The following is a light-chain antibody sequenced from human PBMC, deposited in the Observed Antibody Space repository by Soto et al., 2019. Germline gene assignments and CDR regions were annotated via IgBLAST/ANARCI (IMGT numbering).Light chain of an antibody. V-gene: IGKV1-5*03. J-gene: IGKJ4*01. CDR1: QTISSW. Sequence: DIQMTQSPSTLSASVGDRVIITCRASQTISSWLAWYQQKPGKAPKLLIYKASSLESGVPSRFSGSGSGTQFTLTISSLQPEDFATYYCLQHNSYPLTFGGGTKVDIK. CDR2: KAS. CDR3: LQHNSYPLT.